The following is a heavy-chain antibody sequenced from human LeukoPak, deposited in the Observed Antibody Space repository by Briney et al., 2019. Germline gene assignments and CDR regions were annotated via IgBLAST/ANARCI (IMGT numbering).Heavy chain of an antibody. CDR1: GLTFSSYA. Sequence: GGSLRLSCVASGLTFSSYAMSWVRQAPGKGLEWVSGISGSGGSTYYADSVKGRFAISRDNSQNTLFLQMNSLRAEDTAVYYCAKETYSSGWYPYFDYWGQGTLVTVSS. CDR2: ISGSGGST. J-gene: IGHJ4*02. D-gene: IGHD6-19*01. V-gene: IGHV3-23*01. CDR3: AKETYSSGWYPYFDY.